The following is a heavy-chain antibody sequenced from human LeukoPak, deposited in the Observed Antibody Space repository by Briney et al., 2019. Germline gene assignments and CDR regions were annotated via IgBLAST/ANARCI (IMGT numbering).Heavy chain of an antibody. Sequence: PGGSLRLSCAASGFTFSSYWMSWVRQAPGKGLEWVANIKQDGIEKYYVDSVQGRFTISRDNAKNSLYLQMHSLRAEDTAVSYCARDLQYYYYYGMDVWGQGTTVTVSS. J-gene: IGHJ6*02. CDR1: GFTFSSYW. V-gene: IGHV3-7*01. CDR3: ARDLQYYYYYGMDV. CDR2: IKQDGIEK.